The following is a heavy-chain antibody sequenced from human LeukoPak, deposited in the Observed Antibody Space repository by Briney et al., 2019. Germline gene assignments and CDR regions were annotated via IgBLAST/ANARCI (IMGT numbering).Heavy chain of an antibody. CDR1: GYTFTSYG. CDR3: ATVQLGIGGFDY. D-gene: IGHD7-27*01. CDR2: ISAYNGNT. J-gene: IGHJ4*02. V-gene: IGHV1-18*01. Sequence: ASVKVSCKASGYTFTSYGISWVRQAPGQGLEWTGWISAYNGNTNYAQKLQGRVTMTTDTSTSTAYVELRSLRSDDTAVYYCATVQLGIGGFDYWGQGTLVTVSS.